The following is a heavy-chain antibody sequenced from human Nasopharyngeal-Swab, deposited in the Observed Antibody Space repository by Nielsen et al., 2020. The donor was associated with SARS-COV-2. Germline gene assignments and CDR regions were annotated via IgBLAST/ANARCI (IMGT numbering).Heavy chain of an antibody. V-gene: IGHV4-61*02. CDR3: ARGGGNYYDSSGYYPYYFDY. Sequence: WIRQPPGKGLEWIGRIYTSGSTNYNPSLKSRVTISVDTSKNQFSLKLSSVTAADTAVYYCARGGGNYYDSSGYYPYYFDYWGQGTLVTVSS. CDR2: IYTSGST. J-gene: IGHJ4*02. D-gene: IGHD3-22*01.